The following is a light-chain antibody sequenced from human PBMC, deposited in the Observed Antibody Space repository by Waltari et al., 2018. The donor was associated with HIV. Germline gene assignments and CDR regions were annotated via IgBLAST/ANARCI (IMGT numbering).Light chain of an antibody. CDR2: DVN. CDR3: CSYTVNSTGV. CDR1: SGDIGTYKY. Sequence: QSALTQPASVSGSPGQSIAISCTGTSGDIGTYKYVSWYQQHTGKVPKLIIYDVNVRPSGVSDRFSGSKSGNTATLTISGLHSDDEADYYCCSYTVNSTGVFGAGTKIT. J-gene: IGLJ1*01. V-gene: IGLV2-14*03.